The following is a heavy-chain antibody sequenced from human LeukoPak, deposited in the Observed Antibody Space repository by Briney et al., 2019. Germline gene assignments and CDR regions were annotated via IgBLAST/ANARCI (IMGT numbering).Heavy chain of an antibody. J-gene: IGHJ4*02. CDR2: INPNSGGT. CDR1: GYTFTGYY. V-gene: IGHV1-2*02. Sequence: ASVKVSCKASGYTFTGYYMHWVRQAPGQGLEWMGWINPNSGGTNYAQKFQGRVTMTRDTPISTAYMELSRLRSDDTAVYYCARVHTVGIVVPGYWGQGTLVTVSS. CDR3: ARVHTVGIVVPGY. D-gene: IGHD1-26*01.